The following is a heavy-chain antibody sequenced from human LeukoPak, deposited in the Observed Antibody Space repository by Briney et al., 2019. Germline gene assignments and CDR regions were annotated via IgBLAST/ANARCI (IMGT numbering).Heavy chain of an antibody. CDR3: ARGRGADTGGNSGHFDS. Sequence: GRSRRLSWAASGFTFSGFGMHWFRQAPDKGLEWVGVIWYDGSKEYYADSVKGRLTASRDSSKDTLFLQMNSLRVEDTAVYYCARGRGADTGGNSGHFDSWGQGTLVTVSS. V-gene: IGHV3-33*01. CDR2: IWYDGSKE. J-gene: IGHJ4*02. D-gene: IGHD4-23*01. CDR1: GFTFSGFG.